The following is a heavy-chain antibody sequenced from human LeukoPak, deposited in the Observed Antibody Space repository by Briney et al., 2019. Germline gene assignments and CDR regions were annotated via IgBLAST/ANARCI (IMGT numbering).Heavy chain of an antibody. CDR1: GGSISSYY. Sequence: ETLSLTCTVSGGSISSYYWSWIRQPAGKGLEWVGRIYTSGSTNYNPSLKSRVTISVDKSKNQFSLKLSSVTAADTAVYYCAREGIAAAGPDYWGQGTLVTVSS. J-gene: IGHJ4*02. CDR3: AREGIAAAGPDY. CDR2: IYTSGST. D-gene: IGHD6-13*01. V-gene: IGHV4-4*07.